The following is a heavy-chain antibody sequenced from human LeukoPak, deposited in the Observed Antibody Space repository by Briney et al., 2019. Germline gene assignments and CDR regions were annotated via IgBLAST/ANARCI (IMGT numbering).Heavy chain of an antibody. J-gene: IGHJ4*02. V-gene: IGHV4-34*01. CDR3: ARDERRHLYTKSPLMY. CDR2: INHSGST. CDR1: GGSFSGYY. D-gene: IGHD6-25*01. Sequence: SETLSLTCAVYGGSFSGYYWGWLRQPPGKGLEWIGEINHSGSTNYNPSLKSRVTISVDTSKNQFSLKLSSVTAADTAVYYCARDERRHLYTKSPLMYWGQGTLVTVSS.